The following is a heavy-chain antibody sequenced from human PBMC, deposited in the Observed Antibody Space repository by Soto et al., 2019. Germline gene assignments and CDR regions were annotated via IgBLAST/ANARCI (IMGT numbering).Heavy chain of an antibody. D-gene: IGHD3-10*01. J-gene: IGHJ3*02. CDR1: GVSINDYY. CDR3: ARNLGFGFGPPSAFDI. Sequence: SETLSLTCTVSGVSINDYYWSWIRQSPGKGLEWIGYVYHSGSTNYNPSLKSRVTMSLDTSKSQLSLKLSSVTAADTAVYYCARNLGFGFGPPSAFDIWGQGTMVTVSS. V-gene: IGHV4-59*01. CDR2: VYHSGST.